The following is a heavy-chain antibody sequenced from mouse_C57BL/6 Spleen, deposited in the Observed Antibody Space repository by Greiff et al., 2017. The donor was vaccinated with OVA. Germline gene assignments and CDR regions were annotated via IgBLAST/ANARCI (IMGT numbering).Heavy chain of an antibody. V-gene: IGHV1-69*01. Sequence: VQLQQPGAELVMPGASVKLSCKASGYTFTSYWMHWVKQRPGQGLEWIGEIDPSDSYTNYNQKFKGKSTLTVDKSSSTAYMQLSSLASEDSAVYCCARSSNGYYGYWGQGTTLTVSS. CDR1: GYTFTSYW. D-gene: IGHD2-3*01. J-gene: IGHJ2*01. CDR2: IDPSDSYT. CDR3: ARSSNGYYGY.